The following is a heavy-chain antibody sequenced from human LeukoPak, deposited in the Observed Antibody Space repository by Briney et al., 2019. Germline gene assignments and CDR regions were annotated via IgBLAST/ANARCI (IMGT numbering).Heavy chain of an antibody. Sequence: GGSLRLSCAASGFTFSSYAMGWVRQAPGKGLEWVSAISGSGGSTYYADSVKGRFTISRDNSKNTLYLQMNSLRAEDTAVYYCAKGIRQWLVADAFDIWGQGTMVTVSS. D-gene: IGHD6-19*01. CDR1: GFTFSSYA. CDR3: AKGIRQWLVADAFDI. V-gene: IGHV3-23*01. CDR2: ISGSGGST. J-gene: IGHJ3*02.